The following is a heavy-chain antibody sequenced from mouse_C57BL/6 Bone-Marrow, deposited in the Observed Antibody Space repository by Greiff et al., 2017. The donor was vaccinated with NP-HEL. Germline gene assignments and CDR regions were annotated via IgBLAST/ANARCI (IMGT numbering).Heavy chain of an antibody. CDR2: INPNNGGT. D-gene: IGHD2-4*01. CDR1: GYTFTDYY. Sequence: EVQLQQSGPELVKPGASVKISCKASGYTFTDYYMNWVKQSHGKSLEWIGDINPNNGGTSYNQKFKGKATLTVDKSSSTAYMELRSLTSEDSAVYYCARVLYDSYFDYWGQGTTLTVSS. V-gene: IGHV1-26*01. CDR3: ARVLYDSYFDY. J-gene: IGHJ2*01.